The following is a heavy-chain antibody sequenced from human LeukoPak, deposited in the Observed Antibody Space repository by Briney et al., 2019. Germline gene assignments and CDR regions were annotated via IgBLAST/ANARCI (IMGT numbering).Heavy chain of an antibody. V-gene: IGHV3-21*01. CDR1: GFTFSSYS. Sequence: GGSLRLSCAASGFTFSSYSMNWVRQAPGKGLEWVSSISSSSSYIYYADSVKGRFTISRDNAKNSLYLQMNSLRAEDTAVYYCARDTSYCSSTSCYIYYMDVWGKGTTVTVSS. CDR2: ISSSSSYI. J-gene: IGHJ6*03. CDR3: ARDTSYCSSTSCYIYYMDV. D-gene: IGHD2-2*01.